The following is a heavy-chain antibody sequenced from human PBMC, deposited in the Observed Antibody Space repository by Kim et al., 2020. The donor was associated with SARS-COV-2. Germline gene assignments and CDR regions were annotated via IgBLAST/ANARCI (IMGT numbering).Heavy chain of an antibody. V-gene: IGHV4-30-4*01. J-gene: IGHJ3*01. CDR3: AREVYLVIVTSDAFDV. Sequence: SETLSLTCTVSGDSISSGDYFWSWIRQPPGGALEWIGYIYSTGRAYYNPSLKGRVSVTIDASKNQFSLNLISVTAADTAVYYCAREVYLVIVTSDAFDVWRQGTMVTVSS. CDR1: GDSISSGDYF. D-gene: IGHD2-21*01. CDR2: IYSTGRA.